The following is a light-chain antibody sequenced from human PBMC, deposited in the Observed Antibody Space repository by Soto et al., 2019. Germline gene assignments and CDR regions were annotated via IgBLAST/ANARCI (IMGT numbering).Light chain of an antibody. V-gene: IGLV2-8*01. CDR1: SSDVGRYNY. J-gene: IGLJ2*01. Sequence: QSALTQPPSASGSPGQSVTISCTGTSSDVGRYNYVSWYQQHPGKAPKLMLYDVIKPPSGVPGRFSGSKSGNTASLTVSGLQAEDEADYYCSSYADNDNLLFGGGTKLTVL. CDR3: SSYADNDNLL. CDR2: DVI.